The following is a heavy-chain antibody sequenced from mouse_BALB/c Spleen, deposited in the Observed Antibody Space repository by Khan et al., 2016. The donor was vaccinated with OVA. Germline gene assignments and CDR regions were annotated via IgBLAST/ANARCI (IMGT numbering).Heavy chain of an antibody. V-gene: IGHV2-2*02. D-gene: IGHD1-1*02. Sequence: VQLKQSGPGLVQPSQSLSITCTVSGFSLTNYGVHWVRQSPGKGLEWLGMIWSGGSTDYNATFISRLSISKDNSKSQVFFKMNSLQANDTAIYFCARNRNGYFDYWGQGTTLTVSS. CDR1: GFSLTNYG. CDR2: IWSGGST. J-gene: IGHJ2*01. CDR3: ARNRNGYFDY.